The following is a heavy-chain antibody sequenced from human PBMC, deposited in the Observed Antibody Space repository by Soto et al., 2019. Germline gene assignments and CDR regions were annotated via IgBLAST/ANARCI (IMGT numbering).Heavy chain of an antibody. CDR2: IIPVFRAP. CDR3: XXXXXXXQLGGNYYYITDV. CDR1: GGTFDTYA. Sequence: QVHLVQSGAEVKKPGSSVKVSCKVSGGTFDTYAISWVRQAPGQGLEWMGGIIPVFRAPDYAQKFQGRVTXXXXXXXXXXXXXXXXXXXXXXXXXXXXXXXXXXQLGGNYYYITDVWGQGTSVTVSS. V-gene: IGHV1-69*05. D-gene: IGHD3-3*02. J-gene: IGHJ6*02.